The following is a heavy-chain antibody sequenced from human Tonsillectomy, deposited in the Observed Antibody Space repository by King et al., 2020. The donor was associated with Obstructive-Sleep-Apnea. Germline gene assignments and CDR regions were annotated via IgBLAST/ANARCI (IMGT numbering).Heavy chain of an antibody. CDR1: GGSISSGDYY. Sequence: VQLQESGPGLVKPSQTLSLTCTVSGGSISSGDYYWSWIRQPPGKGLEWIGYIYYSGSTYYNPSLKSRVTISVDTSKNQFSLKLSSVTAADTAVYYCAREAVRYDSSGYYSSFDYWGQGTLVTVSS. CDR2: IYYSGST. V-gene: IGHV4-30-4*01. D-gene: IGHD3-22*01. J-gene: IGHJ4*02. CDR3: AREAVRYDSSGYYSSFDY.